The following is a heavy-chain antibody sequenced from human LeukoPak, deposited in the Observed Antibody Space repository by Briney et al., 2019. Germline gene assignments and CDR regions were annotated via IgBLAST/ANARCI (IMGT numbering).Heavy chain of an antibody. CDR2: MNPNSGNT. V-gene: IGHV1-8*03. CDR1: GYTFTSYD. D-gene: IGHD6-13*01. Sequence: ASVKVSCKASGYTFTSYDINWVRQATGQGLEWMGWMNPNSGNTGYAQKFQGRVTITRSTSISTAYMELSSLRSEDTAVYYCARASSSWYRYWFDPWGQGTLVTVSS. CDR3: ARASSSWYRYWFDP. J-gene: IGHJ5*02.